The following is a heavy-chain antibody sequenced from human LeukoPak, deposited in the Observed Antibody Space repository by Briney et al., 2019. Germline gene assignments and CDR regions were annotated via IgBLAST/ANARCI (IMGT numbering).Heavy chain of an antibody. Sequence: SETLSLTCAVYGGSFSGYYWSWIRQPPGKGLEWIGEINHSGSTNYNPSLKSRVTISVDTSKNQFSLKLSSVTAADTAVYYCARRDYYDNSDDDYHSFEYWGQGTLVTVSS. V-gene: IGHV4-34*01. CDR2: INHSGST. J-gene: IGHJ4*02. D-gene: IGHD3-22*01. CDR1: GGSFSGYY. CDR3: ARRDYYDNSDDDYHSFEY.